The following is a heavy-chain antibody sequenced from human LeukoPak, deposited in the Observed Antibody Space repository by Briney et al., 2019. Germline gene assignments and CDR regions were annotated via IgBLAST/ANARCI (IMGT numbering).Heavy chain of an antibody. D-gene: IGHD1-26*01. CDR1: GFTFSSYG. CDR3: AKDRRYSGSYYYFDY. CDR2: IWYDGSNE. Sequence: PGGSLRLSCAASGFTFSSYGMRWVRQAPGKGLEWVAVIWYDGSNEYYADSVKGRFTISRDNSKNTLYLQMNSLRAEDTAVYYCAKDRRYSGSYYYFDYWGQGTLVTVSS. V-gene: IGHV3-33*06. J-gene: IGHJ4*02.